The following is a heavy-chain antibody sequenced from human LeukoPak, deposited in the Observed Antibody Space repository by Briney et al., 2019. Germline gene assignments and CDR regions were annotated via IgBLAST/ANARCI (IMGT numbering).Heavy chain of an antibody. CDR2: ISSSGDT. CDR1: GDSISRYY. J-gene: IGHJ4*02. Sequence: SETLSLTCTVSGDSISRYYRSWIRQPPGKALEWIQYISSSGDTNSNPSVKSRVTISVDTSKNLFSLKLSSVTAADTAVYYCARHRGSSGYDYFDSWGQGTLVTVSS. CDR3: ARHRGSSGYDYFDS. D-gene: IGHD5-12*01. V-gene: IGHV4-59*01.